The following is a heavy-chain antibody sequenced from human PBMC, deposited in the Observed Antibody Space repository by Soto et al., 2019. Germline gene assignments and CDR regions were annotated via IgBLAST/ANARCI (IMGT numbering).Heavy chain of an antibody. J-gene: IGHJ4*02. CDR2: IYWDDDK. CDR1: GFSLSSTRMA. CDR3: AHIVVAGLGYYFDY. D-gene: IGHD6-19*01. V-gene: IGHV2-5*02. Sequence: QITLKESGPTLVKPTQTLTLTCTISGFSLSSTRMAVGWIRQPPGKALEWLALIYWDDDKRYSPFLKSRLTITKDTSKNQVVLTMSNMDPVDTARYYCAHIVVAGLGYYFDYWGQVTLVTVSS.